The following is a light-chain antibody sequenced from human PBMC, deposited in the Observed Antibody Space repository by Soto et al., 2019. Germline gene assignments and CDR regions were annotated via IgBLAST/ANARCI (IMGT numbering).Light chain of an antibody. Sequence: QSALTQPASVSGSPGQSVTISCTGTSSDIGCYRYVSWYQQRPGKAPKLMIHDVTNRPSGVSDRFSGSKSVNTASLTISGLQAEDEADYYCTSYTSDSSVIFGGGTKLTVL. J-gene: IGLJ2*01. CDR1: SSDIGCYRY. CDR2: DVT. CDR3: TSYTSDSSVI. V-gene: IGLV2-14*03.